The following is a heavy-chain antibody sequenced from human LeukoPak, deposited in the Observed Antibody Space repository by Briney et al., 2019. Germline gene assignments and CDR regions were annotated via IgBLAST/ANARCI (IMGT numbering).Heavy chain of an antibody. CDR1: GFTFSTYW. Sequence: GGSLRLSCAASGFTFSTYWMHWVRQAPGKGRVWVSRIKSGGGTNYADSVKGRFTISRDNAKKKVSLQMNSLRPEDTGVYYCARAPSELGGSYPEYFRHWGQGTLVTVSS. V-gene: IGHV3-74*01. CDR2: IKSGGGT. CDR3: ARAPSELGGSYPEYFRH. J-gene: IGHJ1*01. D-gene: IGHD3-22*01.